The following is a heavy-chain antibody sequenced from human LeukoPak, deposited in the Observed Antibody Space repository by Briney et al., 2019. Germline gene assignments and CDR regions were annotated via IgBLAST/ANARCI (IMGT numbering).Heavy chain of an antibody. D-gene: IGHD2-2*03. CDR3: ARVDDFTYDF. J-gene: IGHJ4*02. CDR2: ITNDGGTT. CDR1: GFTFGSYA. Sequence: GRSLRLSCAASGFTFGSYAMHWVRQAPGKGLEYVSAITNDGGTTFYANSVKGRFTISRDNSKNTLFLQMGSLRPEDMAVYYCARVDDFTYDFWGQGTLVTVSS. V-gene: IGHV3-64*01.